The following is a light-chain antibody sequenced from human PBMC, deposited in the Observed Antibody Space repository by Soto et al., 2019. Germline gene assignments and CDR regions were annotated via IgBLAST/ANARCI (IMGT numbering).Light chain of an antibody. CDR1: QSVSSY. V-gene: IGKV3-11*01. J-gene: IGKJ5*01. CDR3: QHRSN. CDR2: GAS. Sequence: IVLTQSPATLSLPPGERATLSCRASQSVSSYLAWYQQKPGQAPRLLIYGASTRATGIPARFSGSGSGTEFTLTISSLEPEDFAVYYCQHRSNFGQGTRLEIK.